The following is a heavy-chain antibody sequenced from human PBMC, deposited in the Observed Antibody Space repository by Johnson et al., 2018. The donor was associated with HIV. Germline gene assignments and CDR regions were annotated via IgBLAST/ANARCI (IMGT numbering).Heavy chain of an antibody. CDR3: ARAQLLPDDCFNV. J-gene: IGHJ3*01. CDR1: GFTFSSYD. V-gene: IGHV3-13*01. D-gene: IGHD2-2*01. Sequence: VQLVESGGGLVQPGGSLRLSCAASGFTFSSYDMHWVRQGTGKGLEWVSAIGTAGDTYYPGSVKGRFTISRENAKNSLYLQMNNLRAEDTAVYFCARAQLLPDDCFNVWGQGTMVTVSS. CDR2: IGTAGDT.